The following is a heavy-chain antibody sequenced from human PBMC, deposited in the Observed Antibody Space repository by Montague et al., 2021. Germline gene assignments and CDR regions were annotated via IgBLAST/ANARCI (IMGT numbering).Heavy chain of an antibody. CDR2: ITLDGSST. Sequence: SLRLSCAASGFSLSSYWMHWVRQAPGKGLLWVSRITLDGSSTTFADSVKGRFTTSRDNAKATLYLQMNSLRVEDTAVYYCARNSASAAPGAFDIWGQGTMVTVSS. CDR3: ARNSASAAPGAFDI. D-gene: IGHD6-13*01. V-gene: IGHV3-74*01. J-gene: IGHJ3*02. CDR1: GFSLSSYW.